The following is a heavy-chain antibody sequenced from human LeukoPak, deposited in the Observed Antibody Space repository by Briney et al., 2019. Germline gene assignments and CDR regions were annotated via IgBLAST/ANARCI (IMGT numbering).Heavy chain of an antibody. CDR3: ARAVVAASTPSDY. J-gene: IGHJ4*02. D-gene: IGHD2-15*01. CDR2: ISSEGTFK. CDR1: GFTFNSYA. Sequence: GGSLRLSCVGSGFTFNSYAFHWVRQAPGKGLEGVAVISSEGTFKYYADSVKGRFTISRDKSKKTLSLQMSSLKTEDTAVYYCARAVVAASTPSDYWGQGTLVTVSS. V-gene: IGHV3-30-3*01.